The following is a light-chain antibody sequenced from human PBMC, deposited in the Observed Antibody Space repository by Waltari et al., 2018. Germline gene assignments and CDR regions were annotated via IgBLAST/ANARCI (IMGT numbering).Light chain of an antibody. CDR2: ATS. V-gene: IGKV3-20*01. CDR3: QQYGSSIT. Sequence: EIVLTQSPGTLSLFPGERATLSCRASQSVSSAYFAWYQHKPGQAPRLVMFATSIRGTGIPDRFGGGGSGTDFTLTISRLEPEDFAVYHCQQYGSSITFGGGTKVEV. CDR1: QSVSSAY. J-gene: IGKJ4*01.